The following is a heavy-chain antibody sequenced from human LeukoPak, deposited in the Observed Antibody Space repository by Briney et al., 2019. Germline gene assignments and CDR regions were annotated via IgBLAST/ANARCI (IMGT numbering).Heavy chain of an antibody. CDR1: GFTVSSNY. Sequence: GGSLRLSCAASGFTVSSNYMSWVRQAPGKGLEWVSVIYSGGSTYYADSVKGRFTISRDNAKNSLYLQMNSLRAEDTAVYYCARAYSSYWPLDYWGQGTLVTVSS. V-gene: IGHV3-53*01. CDR3: ARAYSSYWPLDY. J-gene: IGHJ4*02. D-gene: IGHD6-6*01. CDR2: IYSGGST.